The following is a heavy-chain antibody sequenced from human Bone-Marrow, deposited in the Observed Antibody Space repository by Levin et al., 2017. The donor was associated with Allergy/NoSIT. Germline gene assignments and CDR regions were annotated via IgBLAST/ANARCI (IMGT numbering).Heavy chain of an antibody. J-gene: IGHJ3*01. CDR1: GSMFSSFV. D-gene: IGHD3-22*01. Sequence: GGSLRLSCVVSGSMFSSFVLHWVRQAPGKGLEWVAVISHDERSIIYADSVKGRFTISKDNSRKTLFLQMNSLRDEDTALYYCATAGRTSGYADAFEFWGQGTMVTVSS. CDR3: ATAGRTSGYADAFEF. CDR2: ISHDERSI. V-gene: IGHV3-30*04.